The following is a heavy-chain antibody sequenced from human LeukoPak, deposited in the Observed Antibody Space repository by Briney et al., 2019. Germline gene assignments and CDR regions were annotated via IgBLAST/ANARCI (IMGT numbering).Heavy chain of an antibody. J-gene: IGHJ3*01. CDR3: ARIRDGYNDAYDL. CDR1: GYTFTNSY. Sequence: ASVKVSCKASGYTFTNSYIHWVRQAPGQVLEWMGLINPDGGNTNYAQNFQGRVTLTRDTSTSTVYMELSSLRSEDTAIYYCARIRDGYNDAYDLWGQGTVVNVPS. V-gene: IGHV1-46*01. CDR2: INPDGGNT. D-gene: IGHD5-24*01.